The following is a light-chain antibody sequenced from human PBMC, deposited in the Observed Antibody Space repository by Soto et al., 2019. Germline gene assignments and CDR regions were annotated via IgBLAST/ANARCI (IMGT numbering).Light chain of an antibody. CDR1: QSVTSTY. CDR3: QQYDPSPLT. CDR2: AAS. J-gene: IGKJ4*01. Sequence: EIVLTQSPGTLSLSPGETATLSCRASQSVTSTYLAWYQQKPGQAPRLLIYAASSRATGIPDRFSGSGSGTDFTLSIRRLEPEDFAVYYCQQYDPSPLTFGGGTKVEIK. V-gene: IGKV3-20*01.